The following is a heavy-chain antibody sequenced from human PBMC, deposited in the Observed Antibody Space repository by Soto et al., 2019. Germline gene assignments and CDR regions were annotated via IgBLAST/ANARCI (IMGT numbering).Heavy chain of an antibody. CDR3: ATNPYYDFWSGYLGWFDP. D-gene: IGHD3-3*01. J-gene: IGHJ5*02. CDR1: GFTFSSYA. Sequence: EVQLLESGGGLVQPGGSLRLSCAASGFTFSSYAMSWVRQAPGKGLEWVSAISGSGGSTYYADSVKGRFTISRDNSKNTLYLQMNSLRAEDTAVYYGATNPYYDFWSGYLGWFDPWGQGTLVTVSS. V-gene: IGHV3-23*01. CDR2: ISGSGGST.